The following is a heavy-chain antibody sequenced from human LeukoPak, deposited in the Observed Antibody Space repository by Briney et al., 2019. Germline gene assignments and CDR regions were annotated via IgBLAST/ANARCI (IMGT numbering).Heavy chain of an antibody. CDR3: ARGGPTVVTPEDY. CDR1: GGSISSGGYY. V-gene: IGHV4-30-2*01. Sequence: SETLSLTCTVSGGSISSGGYYWSWIRQPPGKGLEWIGYIYHSGSTYYNPSLKSRVTISVDRSKNQFSLKLSSVPAADTAVYYCARGGPTVVTPEDYWGQGTLVTVSS. D-gene: IGHD4-23*01. J-gene: IGHJ4*02. CDR2: IYHSGST.